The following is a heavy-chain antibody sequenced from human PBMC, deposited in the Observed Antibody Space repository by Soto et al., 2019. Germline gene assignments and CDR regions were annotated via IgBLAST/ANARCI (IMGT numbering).Heavy chain of an antibody. Sequence: EVQLLESGGGLVQPGGSLRLSCAASGFTFSSYSMSWVRQAPGKGLEWVSGFRTSGDGGTTYYADSVKGRFTISRDNSKNXLFMQMNSLRAEDTAIYYCAKKVNSGPGSQYFDYWGQGTLVTVSS. CDR3: AKKVNSGPGSQYFDY. D-gene: IGHD3-10*01. CDR1: GFTFSSYS. CDR2: FRTSGDGGTT. V-gene: IGHV3-23*01. J-gene: IGHJ4*02.